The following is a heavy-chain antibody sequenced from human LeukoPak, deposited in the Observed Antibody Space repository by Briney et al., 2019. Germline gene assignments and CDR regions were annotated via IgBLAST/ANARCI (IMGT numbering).Heavy chain of an antibody. CDR2: INHSGST. CDR1: GGSFSGYY. CDR3: ARGRPRDYYDSSGYYYDGVYFDY. J-gene: IGHJ4*02. D-gene: IGHD3-22*01. V-gene: IGHV4-34*01. Sequence: SETLSLTCAVYGGSFSGYYWSWIRQPPGKGLEWIGEINHSGSTNYNPSLKSRVTISVDTSKNQFSLKLSSATAADTAVYYCARGRPRDYYDSSGYYYDGVYFDYWGQGTLVTVSS.